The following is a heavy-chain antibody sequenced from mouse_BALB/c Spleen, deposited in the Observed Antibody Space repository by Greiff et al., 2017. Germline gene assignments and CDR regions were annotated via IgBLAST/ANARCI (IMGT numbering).Heavy chain of an antibody. CDR1: GDSITSGY. CDR3: ARDASTMITTYAMDY. D-gene: IGHD2-4*01. J-gene: IGHJ4*01. Sequence: VQLQQSGPSLVKPSQTLSLTCSVTGDSITSGYWNWIRKFPGNKLEYMGYISYSGSTYYNPSLKSRISITRDTSKNQYYLQLNSVTTEDTATYYCARDASTMITTYAMDYWGQGTSVTVSS. V-gene: IGHV3-8*02. CDR2: ISYSGST.